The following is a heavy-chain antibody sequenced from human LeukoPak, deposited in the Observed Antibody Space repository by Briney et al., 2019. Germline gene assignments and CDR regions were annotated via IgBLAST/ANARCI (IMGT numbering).Heavy chain of an antibody. Sequence: SETLSLTCTVSGGSISSYYWSWIRQPPGKGLEWIGYIYYSGSTNYNPSLKSRVTISVDTSKNQFSLKLSSVTAADTAVYYCARGRPIPWGTPFDYWGQGTLVTVSS. CDR3: ARGRPIPWGTPFDY. CDR2: IYYSGST. J-gene: IGHJ4*02. D-gene: IGHD3-16*01. CDR1: GGSISSYY. V-gene: IGHV4-59*12.